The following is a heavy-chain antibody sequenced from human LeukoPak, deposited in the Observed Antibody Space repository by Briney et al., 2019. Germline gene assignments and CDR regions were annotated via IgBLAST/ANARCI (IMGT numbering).Heavy chain of an antibody. Sequence: PRGSLPVSRAASGFTFSNTWMNWVRQAPGKGLEWVGRIKRIIDGGTTDYAAPVKGRFTVSRDDSINTLYLQMSSLKTEDTAVYYCAAQGGSGDLRYWGQGTLVSVSS. V-gene: IGHV3-15*01. CDR2: IKRIIDGGTT. D-gene: IGHD4-17*01. J-gene: IGHJ4*02. CDR1: GFTFSNTW. CDR3: AAQGGSGDLRY.